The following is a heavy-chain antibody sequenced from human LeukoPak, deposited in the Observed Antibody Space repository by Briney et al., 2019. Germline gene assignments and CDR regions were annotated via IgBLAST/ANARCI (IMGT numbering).Heavy chain of an antibody. CDR3: AKLGDYYGSGSYYRN. CDR2: ISGSGGST. V-gene: IGHV3-23*01. J-gene: IGHJ4*02. CDR1: GITFSSYG. Sequence: GGSLRLSCAASGITFSSYGMSWVRQAPGKGLEWVSAISGSGGSTYYADSVKGRFTISRDNSKNTLYLQMNSLRAEDTAVYYCAKLGDYYGSGSYYRNWGQGTLVTVSS. D-gene: IGHD3-10*01.